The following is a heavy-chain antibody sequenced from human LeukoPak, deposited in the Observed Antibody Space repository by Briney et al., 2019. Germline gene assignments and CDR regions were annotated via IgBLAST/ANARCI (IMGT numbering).Heavy chain of an antibody. CDR2: IRYDGSNK. D-gene: IGHD3-10*01. CDR1: GFTFSSYG. V-gene: IGHV3-30*02. CDR3: AKDLISHVYHAYGSGTNDY. J-gene: IGHJ4*02. Sequence: GGSLRLSCAASGFTFSSYGMHWVRQAPGKGLEWVAFIRYDGSNKYYADSVKGRFTISRDNSKNTLYLQMNSLRAEGTAVYYCAKDLISHVYHAYGSGTNDYWGQGTLVTVSS.